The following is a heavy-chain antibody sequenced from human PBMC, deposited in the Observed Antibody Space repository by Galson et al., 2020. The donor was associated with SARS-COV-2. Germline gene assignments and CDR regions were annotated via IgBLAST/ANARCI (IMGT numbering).Heavy chain of an antibody. CDR2: IWYAGGNK. J-gene: IGHJ6*03. CDR1: GFNFNNYG. D-gene: IGHD2-21*01. CDR3: ARAGPNCDGDCYYYIYYMDV. Sequence: GGSLRLSCTASGFNFNNYGMYWVRQAPGKGLEWVAVIWYAGGNKYYADSVKGRFTISRDNSKNTLYLQMNSLRAEDTAMYYCARAGPNCDGDCYYYIYYMDVWGKGTTVTVSS. V-gene: IGHV3-33*01.